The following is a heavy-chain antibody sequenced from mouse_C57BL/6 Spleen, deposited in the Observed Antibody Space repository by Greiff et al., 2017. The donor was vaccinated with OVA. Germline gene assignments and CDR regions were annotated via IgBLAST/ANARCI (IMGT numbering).Heavy chain of an antibody. D-gene: IGHD2-1*01. J-gene: IGHJ2*01. V-gene: IGHV1-37*01. Sequence: VQLVGPGPELVRPGASVRLSCRASGSSFPGSFMNWVKQSHGKGLRWIGRINPYNGDTFYNQKFKGKATLTVDKSSSTAHMELLSLTSEDFAVYYCARGYGNRLDYWGQGTTLTVSS. CDR1: GSSFPGSF. CDR2: INPYNGDT. CDR3: ARGYGNRLDY.